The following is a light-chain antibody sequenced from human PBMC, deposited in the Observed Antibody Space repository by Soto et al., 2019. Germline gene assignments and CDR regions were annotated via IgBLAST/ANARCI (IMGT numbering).Light chain of an antibody. CDR3: SSYTNSNTQV. V-gene: IGLV2-14*01. CDR1: SNDVGGYNY. Sequence: SALTQPASVSGSPGQSITISCTGTSNDVGGYNYVSWYQQHPGKAPKLMIYEVSNWPSGVSNRFSGSKSGNTASLTISGLQAEDEADYYCSSYTNSNTQVFGGGTQLTVL. J-gene: IGLJ3*02. CDR2: EVS.